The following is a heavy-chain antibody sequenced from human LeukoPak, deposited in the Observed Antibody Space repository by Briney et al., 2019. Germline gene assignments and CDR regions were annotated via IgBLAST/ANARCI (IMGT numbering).Heavy chain of an antibody. CDR3: ARGDGYYFDY. D-gene: IGHD5-24*01. CDR2: IYYSGTT. V-gene: IGHV4-31*03. J-gene: IGHJ4*02. CDR1: GGSTSSSGYY. Sequence: SGTLSLTCTVSGGSTSSSGYYWSWIRQLPGKGLEWIGYIYYSGTTYYNPSLKSRVTISVDTSKNQFSLNLTSLTAADTAVYYCARGDGYYFDYWGKGTLVTVSS.